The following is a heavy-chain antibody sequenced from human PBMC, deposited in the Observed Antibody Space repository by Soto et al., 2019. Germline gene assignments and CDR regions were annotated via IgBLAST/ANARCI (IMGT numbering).Heavy chain of an antibody. V-gene: IGHV3-30*18. CDR1: RFTFSSYG. J-gene: IGHJ6*02. CDR2: ISYDGSNK. Sequence: QVQLVESGGGVVQPGRSLRLSCVVSRFTFSSYGMHWVRQAPGKGLEWVAVISYDGSNKYYADSVKGRFNISRDNSKNTLYLQMNSLRAEDTAVYYCAKDSHPSYFYNGMAGWGQGTTVTVSS. CDR3: AKDSHPSYFYNGMAG.